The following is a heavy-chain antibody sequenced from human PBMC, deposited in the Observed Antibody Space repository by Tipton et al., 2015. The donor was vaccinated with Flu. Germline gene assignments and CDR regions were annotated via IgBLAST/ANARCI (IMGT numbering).Heavy chain of an antibody. CDR1: GFNFNKFN. CDR3: AREGRVVRGVMNYDPYGLDV. CDR2: IASGGYT. D-gene: IGHD3-10*01. V-gene: IGHV3-21*01. Sequence: VQLVQSGGGLVRPGGSLRLSCTASGFNFNKFNIDWVRQAPGKGLEWVSSIASGGYTYYADSMKGRFAISRDNAKNSVYLEMNSLRVEDTAVYYCAREGRVVRGVMNYDPYGLDVWGQGTTVTVSS. J-gene: IGHJ6*02.